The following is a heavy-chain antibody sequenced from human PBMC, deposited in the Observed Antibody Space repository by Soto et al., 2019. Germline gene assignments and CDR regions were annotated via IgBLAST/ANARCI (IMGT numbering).Heavy chain of an antibody. CDR2: IYYSGST. V-gene: IGHV4-59*08. D-gene: IGHD3-10*01. J-gene: IGHJ4*02. CDR3: ARHGHGSGRYHLGY. CDR1: GGSISSYY. Sequence: PSETLSLTCTVSGGSISSYYWSWIRQPPGKGLEWIGYIYYSGSTNYNPSLKSRVTISVDTSKNQFSLKLSSVTAADTAVYYCARHGHGSGRYHLGYWGQGTLVTVSS.